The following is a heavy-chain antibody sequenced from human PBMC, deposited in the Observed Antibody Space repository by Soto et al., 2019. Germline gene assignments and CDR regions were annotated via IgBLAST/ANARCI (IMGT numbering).Heavy chain of an antibody. Sequence: PGGSLRLSCAASGFIFNTYAMHWVRQAPGKGLEWVAVIWYDGSNKYYEDSVKGRFTVSRDNSKNTLYLEMNSLRAEDTAIYYCARWGTYRQVDYWGQGTPVTVSS. D-gene: IGHD3-16*02. CDR3: ARWGTYRQVDY. CDR1: GFIFNTYA. J-gene: IGHJ4*02. CDR2: IWYDGSNK. V-gene: IGHV3-33*01.